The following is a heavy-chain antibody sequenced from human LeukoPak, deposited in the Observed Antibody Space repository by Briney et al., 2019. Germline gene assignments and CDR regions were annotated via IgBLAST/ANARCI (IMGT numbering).Heavy chain of an antibody. CDR1: GYTFTSYD. Sequence: GASVTVSCKASGYTFTSYDINWVRQATGQGLEWMGWISAYNGNTNYAQKLQGRVTMTTDTSTSTAYMELRSLRSDDTAVYYCASVGYCSGGSCSDYYYYMDVWGKGTTVTVSS. D-gene: IGHD2-15*01. CDR3: ASVGYCSGGSCSDYYYYMDV. J-gene: IGHJ6*03. V-gene: IGHV1-18*01. CDR2: ISAYNGNT.